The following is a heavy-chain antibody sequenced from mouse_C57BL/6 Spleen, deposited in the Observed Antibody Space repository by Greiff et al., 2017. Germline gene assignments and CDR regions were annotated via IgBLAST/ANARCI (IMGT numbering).Heavy chain of an antibody. CDR3: ARWFSYAMDY. V-gene: IGHV1-52*01. D-gene: IGHD2-2*01. CDR2: IDPSDSET. Sequence: VQLQQPGAELVRPGSSVKLSCKASGYTFTSYWVHWVKQRPIQGLEWIGNIDPSDSETHYNQKFKDKATLTVDKSSSTAYMQLSSLTSEDSAVYYCARWFSYAMDYWGQGTSVTVSS. CDR1: GYTFTSYW. J-gene: IGHJ4*01.